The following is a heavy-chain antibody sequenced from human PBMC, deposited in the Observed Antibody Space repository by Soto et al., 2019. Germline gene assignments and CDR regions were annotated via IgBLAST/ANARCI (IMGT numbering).Heavy chain of an antibody. CDR2: IYYSGST. V-gene: IGHV4-59*01. Sequence: TLSLTCTVSGGSISSYYWSWIRQPPGKGLEWIGYIYYSGSTNYNPSLKSRVTISVDTSKNQFSLKLSSVTAADTAVYYCARTISYYGMDVWGQGTTVTVSS. CDR3: ARTISYYGMDV. CDR1: GGSISSYY. D-gene: IGHD3-3*01. J-gene: IGHJ6*02.